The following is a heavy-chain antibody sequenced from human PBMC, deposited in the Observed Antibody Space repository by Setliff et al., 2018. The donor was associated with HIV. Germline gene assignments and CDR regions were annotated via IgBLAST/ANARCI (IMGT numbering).Heavy chain of an antibody. CDR1: GFTFSSYG. Sequence: GGSLRLSCAASGFTFSSYGMHWVRQAPGKGLEWVAFIRYDGSNKYYADSVKGRFTISRDNSKNTLYLQMNSLRAEDTAVYYCAKIKNPQGYYYDSSGYYPHPGSPDYWGQGTLVTVSS. V-gene: IGHV3-30*02. CDR2: IRYDGSNK. D-gene: IGHD3-22*01. J-gene: IGHJ4*02. CDR3: AKIKNPQGYYYDSSGYYPHPGSPDY.